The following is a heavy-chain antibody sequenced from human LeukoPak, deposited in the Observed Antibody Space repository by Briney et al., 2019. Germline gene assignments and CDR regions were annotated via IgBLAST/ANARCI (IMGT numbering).Heavy chain of an antibody. D-gene: IGHD1-26*01. V-gene: IGHV1-46*01. CDR3: ARAQSGSYLGNWFDP. J-gene: IGHJ5*02. CDR1: GYTFTSYD. Sequence: GASVKVSCKASGYTFTSYDINWVRQATGQGLEWVGLINPSGGSTSYPQNFQGRVTMTRDTSTSTVYMELSSLRSEDTAVYYCARAQSGSYLGNWFDPWGQGTLVTVSS. CDR2: INPSGGST.